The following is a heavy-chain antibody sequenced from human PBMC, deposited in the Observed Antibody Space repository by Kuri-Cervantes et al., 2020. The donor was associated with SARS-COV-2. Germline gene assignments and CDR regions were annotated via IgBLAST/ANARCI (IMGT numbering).Heavy chain of an antibody. Sequence: GESLKISCTASGFNFSTTDMHWVRQTPGKGLEWVAVISYDGKKKKCVAFGKGRFTISRDNSQNTLYLQVKSLKSEDTAIYYCAKVPVGAVAGTDEYYFDYWGQGTLVTVSS. CDR1: GFNFSTTD. J-gene: IGHJ4*02. D-gene: IGHD6-19*01. CDR2: ISYDGKKK. V-gene: IGHV3-30*18. CDR3: AKVPVGAVAGTDEYYFDY.